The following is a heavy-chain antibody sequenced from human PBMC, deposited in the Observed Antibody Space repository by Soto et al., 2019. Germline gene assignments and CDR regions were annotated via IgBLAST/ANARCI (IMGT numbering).Heavy chain of an antibody. V-gene: IGHV1-2*02. CDR2: IDPRSGGT. Sequence: HVQLVQSGTEVKKPVASVRVSCMVSGYPFTTYYIHWVRQAPGQGLEWMGWIDPRSGGTVYEQKFQGRVTMTRDTSISTVYMYLSGLTSDDTALYYCATDDYGISPYWGQGSLVTVSS. J-gene: IGHJ4*02. CDR3: ATDDYGISPY. CDR1: GYPFTTYY. D-gene: IGHD3-10*01.